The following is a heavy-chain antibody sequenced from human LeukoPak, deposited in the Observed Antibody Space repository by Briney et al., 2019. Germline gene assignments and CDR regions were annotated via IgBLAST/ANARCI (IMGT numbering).Heavy chain of an antibody. V-gene: IGHV3-30*04. Sequence: GRSLRLSCAASGFTFSSYAMHWVRQAPGKGLEWVAVISYDGSNKYYADSVKGRFTISRDNSKNTLYLQMNSLRAEDTAVYYCARARAVDTAWLAWGQGTLVTVSS. CDR1: GFTFSSYA. CDR2: ISYDGSNK. J-gene: IGHJ5*02. CDR3: ARARAVDTAWLA. D-gene: IGHD5-18*01.